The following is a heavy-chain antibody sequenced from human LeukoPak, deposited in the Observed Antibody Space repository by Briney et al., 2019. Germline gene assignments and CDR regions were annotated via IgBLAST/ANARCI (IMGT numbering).Heavy chain of an antibody. CDR2: IYYSGST. V-gene: IGHV4-39*01. J-gene: IGHJ5*02. CDR3: ARRVFWLVP. D-gene: IGHD6-19*01. CDR1: GGSISSSSYY. Sequence: SEALFLTCTVSGGSISSSSYYWGWIRQPPGKGLEWIGSIYYSGSTYYNPSLKSRVTISVDTSKNQFSPKLSSVTAADTAVYYCARRVFWLVPWGQGTLVTVSS.